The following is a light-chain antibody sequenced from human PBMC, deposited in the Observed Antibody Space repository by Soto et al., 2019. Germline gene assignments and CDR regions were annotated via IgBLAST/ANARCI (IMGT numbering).Light chain of an antibody. Sequence: QSALTQPPSASGSPGQSVTISCTGTSSDVGGNNFVSWYQQHPGKAPKLMIYEVSKRPSGVPDRLSGSKSGNTASLTVSGLQAEDEAEYYCSSYAGSNTVVFGGGTKVTVL. CDR1: SSDVGGNNF. J-gene: IGLJ2*01. V-gene: IGLV2-8*01. CDR2: EVS. CDR3: SSYAGSNTVV.